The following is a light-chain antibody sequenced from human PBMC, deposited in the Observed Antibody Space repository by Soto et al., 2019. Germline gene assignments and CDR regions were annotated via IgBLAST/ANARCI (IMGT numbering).Light chain of an antibody. CDR2: AAS. CDR1: QGIRND. CDR3: LQQNSYPRT. J-gene: IGKJ1*01. V-gene: IGKV1-17*01. Sequence: DIQMTQSPSSLSASVGDRVTITCRASQGIRNDLYWYQQKPGKAPKRLIYAASTLQRGAPSRFSGSGSGTAFTLTISSLQPEDFATYYCLQQNSYPRTFGQGTEVEIK.